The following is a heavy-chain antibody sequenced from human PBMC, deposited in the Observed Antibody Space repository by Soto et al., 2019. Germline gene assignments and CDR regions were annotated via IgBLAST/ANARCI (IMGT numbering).Heavy chain of an antibody. Sequence: ASVKVSCKASGYTFTSYGISWVRQAPGQGLEWMGWISAYNGNTNYAQKLQGRVTMTTDTSTSTAYMELRSLRSDDTAVYYCARTGFLEWPAYYYYGMDVWGQGTTVTVSS. J-gene: IGHJ6*02. CDR2: ISAYNGNT. D-gene: IGHD3-3*01. V-gene: IGHV1-18*01. CDR3: ARTGFLEWPAYYYYGMDV. CDR1: GYTFTSYG.